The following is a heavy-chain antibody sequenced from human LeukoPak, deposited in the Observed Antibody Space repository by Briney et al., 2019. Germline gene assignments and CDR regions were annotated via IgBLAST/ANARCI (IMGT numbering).Heavy chain of an antibody. CDR1: GGSISSYY. V-gene: IGHV4-59*01. CDR3: ARGGYYYDSSGSHI. Sequence: PSETLSLTCTVSGGSISSYYWSWIRQPPGKGLEWIGYIYYSGSTNYNPSLKSRVTISVDTSKNQFSLKLSSVTAADTAVYYCARGGYYYDSSGSHIWGQGTLVTVSS. D-gene: IGHD3-22*01. J-gene: IGHJ4*02. CDR2: IYYSGST.